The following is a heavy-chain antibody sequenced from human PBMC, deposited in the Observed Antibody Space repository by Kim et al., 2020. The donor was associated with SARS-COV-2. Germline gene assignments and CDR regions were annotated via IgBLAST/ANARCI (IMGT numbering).Heavy chain of an antibody. D-gene: IGHD3-22*01. CDR2: ISWNSGSI. Sequence: GGSLRLSCAASGFTFGDYAMHWVRQAPGKGLEWVSGISWNSGSIGYADSVKGRFTISRDNAKNSLYLQMNSLRAEDTALFYCAKTIIGSGILYGMDVWGQGTTVTVSS. V-gene: IGHV3-9*01. CDR3: AKTIIGSGILYGMDV. CDR1: GFTFGDYA. J-gene: IGHJ6*02.